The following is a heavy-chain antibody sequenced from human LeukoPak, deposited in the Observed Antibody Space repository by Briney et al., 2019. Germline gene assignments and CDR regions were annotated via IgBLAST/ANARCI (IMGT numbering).Heavy chain of an antibody. Sequence: GGSLRLSCAASGFTFDDYAMHWVRQAPGKGLEWVSGISWNSGSIGYADSVKGRFTISRDNAKNSLYLQMISLRVEDTAVYYYARGPTYGSRSDFLESWGLGTLVTVSS. V-gene: IGHV3-9*01. D-gene: IGHD3-10*01. CDR3: ARGPTYGSRSDFLES. J-gene: IGHJ4*02. CDR2: ISWNSGSI. CDR1: GFTFDDYA.